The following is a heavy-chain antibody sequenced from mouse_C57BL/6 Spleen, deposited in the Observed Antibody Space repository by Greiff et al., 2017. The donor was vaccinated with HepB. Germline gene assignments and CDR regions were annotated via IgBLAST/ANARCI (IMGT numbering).Heavy chain of an antibody. CDR2: ISSGGSYT. D-gene: IGHD2-3*01. J-gene: IGHJ2*01. V-gene: IGHV5-6*01. CDR1: GFTFSSYG. CDR3: ARRPDGYFDY. Sequence: EVQVVESGGDLVKPGGSLKLSCAASGFTFSSYGMSWVRQTPDKRLEWVATISSGGSYTYYPDSVKGRFTISRDNAKNTLYLQMSSLKSEDTAMYYCARRPDGYFDYWGQGTTLTVSS.